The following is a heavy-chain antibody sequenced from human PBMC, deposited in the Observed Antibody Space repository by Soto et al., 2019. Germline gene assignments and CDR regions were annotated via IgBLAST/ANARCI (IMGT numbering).Heavy chain of an antibody. D-gene: IGHD2-15*01. CDR1: AFTFSSYA. CDR2: IGGSGDGI. CDR3: AREVVLTKWYFDN. J-gene: IGHJ4*02. Sequence: GGSLRLSCAASAFTFSSYAMAWVRQAPGKGLEWVSSIGGSGDGISYADSVKGRFTISRDNSQNTLYLQMNSLRHEDTAMYYCAREVVLTKWYFDNWGQGIRVTVSS. V-gene: IGHV3-23*01.